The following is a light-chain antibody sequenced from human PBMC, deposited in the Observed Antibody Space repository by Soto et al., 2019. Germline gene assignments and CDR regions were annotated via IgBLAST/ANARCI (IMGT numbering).Light chain of an antibody. CDR1: QSVSSS. J-gene: IGKJ5*01. Sequence: EIVLTQSPATLSLSPGDRATLSCRASQSVSSSLAWYQQKPGQAPRLLIYDASNRDTGIPTRFSGSGSGTDFTLTISSLEPEDFAVYYCQQRSSWPITFGQGTRLEIK. V-gene: IGKV3-11*01. CDR2: DAS. CDR3: QQRSSWPIT.